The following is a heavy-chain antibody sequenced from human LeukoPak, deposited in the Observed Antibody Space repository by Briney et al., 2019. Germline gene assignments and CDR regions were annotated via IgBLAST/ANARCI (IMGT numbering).Heavy chain of an antibody. Sequence: GGSLRLSCAASGFTVSSNYMSWVRQAPGKGLEWVSVIYSGGSTYYADSVKGRFTISRDNSKNTLYLQMNSLRAEDTAIYYCAKHYMGSSYNRGLDYWGQGTLVTVSS. CDR3: AKHYMGSSYNRGLDY. CDR2: IYSGGST. V-gene: IGHV3-66*04. D-gene: IGHD3-10*01. CDR1: GFTVSSNY. J-gene: IGHJ4*02.